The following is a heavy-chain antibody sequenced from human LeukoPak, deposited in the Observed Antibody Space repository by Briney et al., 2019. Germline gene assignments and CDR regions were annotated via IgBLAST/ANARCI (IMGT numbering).Heavy chain of an antibody. J-gene: IGHJ4*02. CDR3: ARGPRGEYYFDY. Sequence: SETLSLTCTVAGGSISSGSYYWSWIRQPAGKGLEWIGRIYTSGSTNYNPSLKSRVTISVDTSKNQFSLKLSSVTAADTAVYYCARGPRGEYYFDYWGQGTLVTVSS. CDR1: GGSISSGSYY. V-gene: IGHV4-61*02. D-gene: IGHD3-10*01. CDR2: IYTSGST.